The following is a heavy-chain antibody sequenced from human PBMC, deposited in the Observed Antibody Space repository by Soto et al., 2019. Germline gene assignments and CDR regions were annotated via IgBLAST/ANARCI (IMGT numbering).Heavy chain of an antibody. J-gene: IGHJ6*02. D-gene: IGHD6-19*01. Sequence: GGSLRLSCAASGFTFSNYAMNWVRQAPGKGLECVSVISGSGGSAYYADSVQGRFTISRDNSKNTLYMQMNSLRDEDTAIYYCVREGSGWNSRGSFDFWGRGTTVTVSS. CDR1: GFTFSNYA. V-gene: IGHV3-23*01. CDR3: VREGSGWNSRGSFDF. CDR2: ISGSGGSA.